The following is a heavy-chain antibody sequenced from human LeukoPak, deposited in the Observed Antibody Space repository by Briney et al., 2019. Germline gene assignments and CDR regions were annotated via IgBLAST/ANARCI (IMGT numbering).Heavy chain of an antibody. J-gene: IGHJ4*02. Sequence: SGTLSLTCAVSGGSISSSNWWSWVRQPPGKGLEWIGEIYHRGSTNYNPSLKSRVTISVDKSKHQFSLKLSSVTAADTAVYYCAISSGYPPLKFGYWGQGTLVTVSS. CDR1: GGSISSSNW. CDR2: IYHRGST. CDR3: AISSGYPPLKFGY. V-gene: IGHV4-4*02. D-gene: IGHD5-12*01.